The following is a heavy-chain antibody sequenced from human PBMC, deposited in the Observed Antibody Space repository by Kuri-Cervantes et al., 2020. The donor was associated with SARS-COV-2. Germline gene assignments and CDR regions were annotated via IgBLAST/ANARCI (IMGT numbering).Heavy chain of an antibody. J-gene: IGHJ4*02. CDR3: ARAPVVLTVYARYYFDY. V-gene: IGHV3-48*03. CDR2: ISSSGSTI. Sequence: LSLTCAASGFTFSSYEMNWVRQAPGKGLEWVSYISSSGSTIYYADSVKGRFTISRDNAKNSLYLQMNSLRAEDTAVYYCARAPVVLTVYARYYFDYWGQGTLVTVSS. CDR1: GFTFSSYE. D-gene: IGHD2-8*01.